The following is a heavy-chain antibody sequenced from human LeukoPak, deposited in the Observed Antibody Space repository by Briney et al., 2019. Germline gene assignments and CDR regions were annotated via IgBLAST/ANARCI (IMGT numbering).Heavy chain of an antibody. CDR2: LYSGGST. V-gene: IGHV3-66*02. D-gene: IGHD3-10*01. CDR1: GFTVSSNY. CDR3: ARETHYYFDL. J-gene: IGHJ4*02. Sequence: PGGSLRLSCAVSGFTVSSNYMTWVRQAPGKGLEWVSVLYSGGSTDYADSVKGRFTISRDSSRNTLYLQMNSLRVEDTAVYYCARETHYYFDLWGQGTLVTASS.